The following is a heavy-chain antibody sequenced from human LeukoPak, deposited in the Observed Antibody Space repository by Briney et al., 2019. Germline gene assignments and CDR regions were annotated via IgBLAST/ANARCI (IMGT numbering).Heavy chain of an antibody. J-gene: IGHJ6*03. Sequence: SETLSLTCAVYGGSFSGYYWSWIRQPPGKGLEWIGEINHSGSTNYNPSLKSRVTISVDTSRNQFSLKLSSVTAADTAVYYCASSPHYDILTGYIPGEYYYYYMDVWGKGTTVTISS. CDR3: ASSPHYDILTGYIPGEYYYYYMDV. CDR1: GGSFSGYY. V-gene: IGHV4-34*01. D-gene: IGHD3-9*01. CDR2: INHSGST.